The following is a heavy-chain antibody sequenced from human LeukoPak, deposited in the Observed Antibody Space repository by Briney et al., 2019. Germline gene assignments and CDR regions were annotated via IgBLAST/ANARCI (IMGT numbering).Heavy chain of an antibody. CDR2: IYPGDSDT. V-gene: IGHV5-51*01. J-gene: IGHJ4*02. Sequence: GESLKISCKGSGYSFTSYWIGWVRQMPGKGLEWMGIIYPGDSDTRYSPSFPGQVTISADKSISTAYLQWRTLKPPEPPMSYRRRKSFNYWGQGTLVTVSS. CDR1: GYSFTSYW. CDR3: RRKSFNY.